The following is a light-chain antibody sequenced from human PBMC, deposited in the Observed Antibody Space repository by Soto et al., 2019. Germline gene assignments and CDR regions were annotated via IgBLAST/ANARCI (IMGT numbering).Light chain of an antibody. CDR3: SYYTSATIL. V-gene: IGLV2-14*01. CDR2: EVS. J-gene: IGLJ1*01. Sequence: QSALTQPASVSGSPGQSITISCTGTSNDVGGYNYVSWYQQHPGKAPKVIIYEVSNRPSGVSNRFSGSKSGNTASLTISGLQAEDEADYYCSYYTSATILFGTGTKVTV. CDR1: SNDVGGYNY.